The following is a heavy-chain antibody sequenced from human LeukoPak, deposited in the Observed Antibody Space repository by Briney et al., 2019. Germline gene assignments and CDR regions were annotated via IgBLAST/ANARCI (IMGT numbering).Heavy chain of an antibody. V-gene: IGHV4-39*01. J-gene: IGHJ4*02. CDR3: ARRQPAYYFDY. CDR2: IYYSGRT. D-gene: IGHD2-2*01. CDR1: GDSISSSRNY. Sequence: PSETLSLTCTVSGDSISSSRNYWGWIRQPPGKGLEWVGDIYYSGRTYYNPSLKSQVTISVDTSKNQVSPELSSATAADTAVYYCARRQPAYYFDYWGQGTLVTVSS.